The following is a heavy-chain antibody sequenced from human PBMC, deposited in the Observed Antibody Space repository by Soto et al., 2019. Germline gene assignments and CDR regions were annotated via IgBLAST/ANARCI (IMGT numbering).Heavy chain of an antibody. CDR2: VNNGGGGT. CDR3: AKERLGRGIDY. D-gene: IGHD3-10*01. Sequence: EVLLLDSGGGLVQPGRSLRLSCAASGLTFSNYAMTWVRQAPGKGPEWISTVNNGGGGTYYADSVKGRFTISRDNSKNTLYLQVSSLRAEDTAVYYCAKERLGRGIDYWGQGILVTVSS. V-gene: IGHV3-23*01. J-gene: IGHJ4*02. CDR1: GLTFSNYA.